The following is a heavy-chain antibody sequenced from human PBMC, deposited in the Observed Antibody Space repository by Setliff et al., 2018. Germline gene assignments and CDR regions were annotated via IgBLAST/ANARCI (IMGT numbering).Heavy chain of an antibody. V-gene: IGHV3-48*03. CDR3: ARGDTIFGVIINSIGGRYFDY. Sequence: GGSLRLSCVASGFRFSDYEMNWVHQAPGKGLEWVSYIGNIGTKISYTDSAKGRFTVSRDDAKNSLYLQMNNPRAEDTATYYCARGDTIFGVIINSIGGRYFDYWGQGTLVTVSS. D-gene: IGHD3-3*01. CDR2: IGNIGTKI. CDR1: GFRFSDYE. J-gene: IGHJ4*02.